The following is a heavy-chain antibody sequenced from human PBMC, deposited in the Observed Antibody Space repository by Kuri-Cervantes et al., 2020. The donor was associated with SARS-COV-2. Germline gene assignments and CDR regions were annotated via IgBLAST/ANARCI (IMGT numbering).Heavy chain of an antibody. J-gene: IGHJ4*02. CDR3: ARDFSSSGGFDY. D-gene: IGHD6-6*01. CDR2: ISSSSSYR. V-gene: IGHV3-21*01. Sequence: GESLKISCAASGFKFSCCTMNWVRQAPGKGLGWVSSISSSSSYRYYEDSVKGRFTISRDNARNSLYLQMNSLRAEDTAVYYCARDFSSSGGFDYWGQGTLVTVSS. CDR1: GFKFSCCT.